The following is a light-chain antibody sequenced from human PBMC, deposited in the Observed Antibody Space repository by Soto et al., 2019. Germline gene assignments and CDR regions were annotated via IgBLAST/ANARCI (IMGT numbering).Light chain of an antibody. CDR3: QQSYSTTRT. Sequence: DIQLTQSPTSLSASVGDRFTIACRASQFIDSYINWYQQKPGKAPKLLIYAASSLQSGVSSRFSGSGSGTDFTLTINSLQPEDFATYYCQQSYSTTRTFGQGTKVDIK. CDR1: QFIDSY. V-gene: IGKV1-39*01. CDR2: AAS. J-gene: IGKJ1*01.